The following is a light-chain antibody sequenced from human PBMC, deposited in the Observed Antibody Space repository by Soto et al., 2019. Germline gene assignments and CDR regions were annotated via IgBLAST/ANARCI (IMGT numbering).Light chain of an antibody. Sequence: DLQMTQSPSSLSASLGDRVTITCRASQGIGIYLAWYQQKPGKVPKLLLYAASTLQSAVPSRFSGCGSGTDFTLNFCSLQPEDVTNYYCRKYNSAPRTFGQGTRVEI. V-gene: IGKV1-27*01. CDR3: RKYNSAPRT. CDR1: QGIGIY. J-gene: IGKJ1*01. CDR2: AAS.